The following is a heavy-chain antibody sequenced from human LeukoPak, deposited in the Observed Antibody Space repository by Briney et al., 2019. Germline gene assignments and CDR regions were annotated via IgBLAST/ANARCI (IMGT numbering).Heavy chain of an antibody. Sequence: QAGGSLKLSWAASGFTVSSNYMSWVRQAPGKGLEWVSVIYTGGSTYYAGSVKGRFSISRDNSKNTLYLQMNSLRAEDTAVYYCARYGSGSQAADWGQGTLVTVSS. CDR1: GFTVSSNY. CDR3: ARYGSGSQAAD. D-gene: IGHD3-10*01. V-gene: IGHV3-66*01. CDR2: IYTGGST. J-gene: IGHJ4*02.